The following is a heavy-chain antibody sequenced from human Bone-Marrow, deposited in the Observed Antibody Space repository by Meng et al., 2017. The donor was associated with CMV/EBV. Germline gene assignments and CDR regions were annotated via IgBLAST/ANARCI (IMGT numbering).Heavy chain of an antibody. CDR3: ARVGKAVAGTANCPPDY. D-gene: IGHD6-19*01. V-gene: IGHV4-30-4*08. CDR1: GGSISSGDYY. Sequence: SETLSLTCTVSGGSISSGDYYWSWIRQPPGKGLEWLGYIYYSGSTYYNPSLKSRVTISVDTSKNQFSLKLSSVTAADTAVYYCARVGKAVAGTANCPPDYWGQGTLVTVSS. J-gene: IGHJ4*02. CDR2: IYYSGST.